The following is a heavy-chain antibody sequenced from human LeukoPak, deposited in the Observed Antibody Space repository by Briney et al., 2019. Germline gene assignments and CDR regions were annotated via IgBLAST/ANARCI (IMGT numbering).Heavy chain of an antibody. V-gene: IGHV3-30-3*01. CDR1: GFTFSSYA. CDR3: ARGYYHDKSGPTD. J-gene: IGHJ4*02. Sequence: GGSLRLSCAASGFTFSSYAMHWVRQAPGKGLEWVAVISYDGSNKYYADSVKGRFTISRDNSKNTLYVQMNSLRAEDTAVYYCARGYYHDKSGPTDWGQGTLVTASS. D-gene: IGHD3-22*01. CDR2: ISYDGSNK.